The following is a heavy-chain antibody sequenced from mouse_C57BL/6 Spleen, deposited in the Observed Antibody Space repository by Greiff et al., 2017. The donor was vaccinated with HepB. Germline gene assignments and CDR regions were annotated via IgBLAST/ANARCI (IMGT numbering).Heavy chain of an antibody. CDR3: ARSPELGTDY. V-gene: IGHV1-64*01. Sequence: QVQLQQSGAELVKPGASVKLSCKASGYTFTSYWMHWVKQRPGQGLEWIGMIHPNSGSTNYNEKFKSKATLTVDKSSSTAYMQLSSLTSEDSAVYYCARSPELGTDYWGQGTTLTVSS. CDR2: IHPNSGST. D-gene: IGHD4-1*01. J-gene: IGHJ2*01. CDR1: GYTFTSYW.